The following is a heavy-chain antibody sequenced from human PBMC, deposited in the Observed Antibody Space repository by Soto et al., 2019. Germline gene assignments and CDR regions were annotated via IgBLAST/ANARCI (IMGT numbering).Heavy chain of an antibody. J-gene: IGHJ4*02. Sequence: GWSLRLSCASSVFTFNTYWMTWVRQTPGKGLEWVANMKQDGSEKYYVDSVKGRFTISRDNAKNSLYLQMNSLRAEDTAVYYCARALRGYGGYAFDYWGQGTLVTVSS. D-gene: IGHD5-12*01. V-gene: IGHV3-7*01. CDR1: VFTFNTYW. CDR3: ARALRGYGGYAFDY. CDR2: MKQDGSEK.